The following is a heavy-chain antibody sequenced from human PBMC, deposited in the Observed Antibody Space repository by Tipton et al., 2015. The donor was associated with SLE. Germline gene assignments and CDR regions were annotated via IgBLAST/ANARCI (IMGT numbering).Heavy chain of an antibody. CDR3: ARASGSLAHSGPSPWWFDP. CDR2: IYYSGST. V-gene: IGHV4-59*01. CDR1: GGSISSYY. J-gene: IGHJ5*02. Sequence: TLSLTCTVSGGSISSYYWSWIRQPPGKGLEWIGYIYYSGSTNYNPSLKSRVTISVDTSKNQFSLKLSSVTAADTAVYYCARASGSLAHSGPSPWWFDPWGQGTLVTVSS. D-gene: IGHD1-26*01.